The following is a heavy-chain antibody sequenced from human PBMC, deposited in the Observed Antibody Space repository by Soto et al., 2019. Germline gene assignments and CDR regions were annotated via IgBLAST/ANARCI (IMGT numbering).Heavy chain of an antibody. D-gene: IGHD5-18*01. J-gene: IGHJ6*02. CDR1: GFTFSSYA. Sequence: GGSLRLSCAASGFTFSSYAMHWVRQAPGRGLEWVAVISYDGSNKYYADSVKGRFTISRDNSKNTLYLQMNSLRAEDTAVYYCAREDTAMVTYGMDVWGQGTTVTVSS. V-gene: IGHV3-30-3*01. CDR2: ISYDGSNK. CDR3: AREDTAMVTYGMDV.